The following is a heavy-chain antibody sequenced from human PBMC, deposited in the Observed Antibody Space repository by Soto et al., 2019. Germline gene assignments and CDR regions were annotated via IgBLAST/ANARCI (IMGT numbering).Heavy chain of an antibody. CDR3: ARDGEGAFKLSYWYFDL. V-gene: IGHV3-33*01. CDR1: GFTFSSYG. CDR2: IWYDGSNK. Sequence: QVQLVESGGGVVQPGRSLRLSCAASGFTFSSYGMHWVRQAPGKGLEWVAVIWYDGSNKYYADSVKGRFTISRDNSKNTLYLQMNSLRAEDTAVYYCARDGEGAFKLSYWYFDLWGRGTLVTVSS. D-gene: IGHD3-10*01. J-gene: IGHJ2*01.